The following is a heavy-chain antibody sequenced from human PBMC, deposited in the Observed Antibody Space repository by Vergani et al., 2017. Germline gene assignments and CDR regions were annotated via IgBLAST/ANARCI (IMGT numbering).Heavy chain of an antibody. Sequence: QLLESGGGLIQPGGSLRLSCAASGFTFNSYAMTWVRQAPGKGLEWVSGINNNGGSTYYADSVKGRFTISRDNSKNTLYLQMTDLRAEDTATYYWAKVCGSNSCPYGGGAFDVWGHGTMVTVSS. J-gene: IGHJ3*01. V-gene: IGHV3-23*01. CDR2: INNNGGST. CDR3: AKVCGSNSCPYGGGAFDV. D-gene: IGHD2-2*01. CDR1: GFTFNSYA.